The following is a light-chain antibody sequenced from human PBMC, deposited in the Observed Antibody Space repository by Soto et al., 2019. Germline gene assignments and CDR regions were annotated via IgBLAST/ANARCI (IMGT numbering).Light chain of an antibody. Sequence: QSVLTQPASVSGSPGQSITISCTGTSSDVGGYNYVSWYQQHPGKAPKFMIYDVSNRPSGVSNRFSGSKSGNTASLTISGLQAEDEADYYCCSYTTSNTRQNVFGTGTKVTVL. CDR1: SSDVGGYNY. CDR3: CSYTTSNTRQNV. V-gene: IGLV2-14*01. CDR2: DVS. J-gene: IGLJ1*01.